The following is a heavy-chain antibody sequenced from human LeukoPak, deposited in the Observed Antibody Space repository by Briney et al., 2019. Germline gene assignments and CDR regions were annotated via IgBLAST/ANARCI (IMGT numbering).Heavy chain of an antibody. CDR3: ARGGSSSWYPPSYYYYGMDV. D-gene: IGHD6-13*01. CDR2: IFHSGST. Sequence: PSGTLSLTCAVSGGSISSSHWWSWVRQPPGKGLEWIGEIFHSGSTNYNPSLKSRVTISVDTSKNQFSLKLSSVTAADTAVYYCARGGSSSWYPPSYYYYGMDVWGQGTTVTVSS. CDR1: GGSISSSHW. V-gene: IGHV4-4*02. J-gene: IGHJ6*02.